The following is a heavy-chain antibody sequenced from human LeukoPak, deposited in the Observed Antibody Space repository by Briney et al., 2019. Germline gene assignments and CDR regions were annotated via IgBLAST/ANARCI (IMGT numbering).Heavy chain of an antibody. D-gene: IGHD3-22*01. Sequence: GGSLRLSCAASGFTFSSYAMSWARQAPGKGLEWVSAISASGVNTYYADSVKGRFTISRDNSKNTLYLQMNSLRAEDTAVYYCAKQPDNYYDSSGPDYWGQGTLVTVSS. J-gene: IGHJ4*02. V-gene: IGHV3-23*01. CDR2: ISASGVNT. CDR3: AKQPDNYYDSSGPDY. CDR1: GFTFSSYA.